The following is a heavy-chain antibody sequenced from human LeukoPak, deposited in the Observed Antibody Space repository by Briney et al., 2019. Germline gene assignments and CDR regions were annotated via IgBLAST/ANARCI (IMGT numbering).Heavy chain of an antibody. J-gene: IGHJ4*02. CDR3: ARGLPPVMKYYFDY. CDR2: MWYDGSNK. V-gene: IGHV3-33*01. Sequence: PGGSLRLSCAASGFTFNSYGMHWVRQAPSKGLEWVAVMWYDGSNKYYADSVKGRFTISRDDSKNTLHLQMNSLRAEDTAMYYCARGLPPVMKYYFDYWGQGTLVTVSS. CDR1: GFTFNSYG. D-gene: IGHD4-11*01.